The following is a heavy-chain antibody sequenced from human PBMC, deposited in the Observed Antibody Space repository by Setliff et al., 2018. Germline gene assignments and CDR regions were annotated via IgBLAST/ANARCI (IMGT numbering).Heavy chain of an antibody. CDR2: MYSGGGT. CDR1: GFSVGSTY. CDR3: ARAGTVGKRIAGWDS. Sequence: GGSLRLSCVASGFSVGSTYMTWVRQAPGKGLEWVSVMYSGGGTDYLDSLRGRFTISRSNSRNTVFLQMNGLRVEDTAVYFCARAGTVGKRIAGWDSWGPGTLVTVSS. D-gene: IGHD1-1*01. V-gene: IGHV3-53*04. J-gene: IGHJ4*02.